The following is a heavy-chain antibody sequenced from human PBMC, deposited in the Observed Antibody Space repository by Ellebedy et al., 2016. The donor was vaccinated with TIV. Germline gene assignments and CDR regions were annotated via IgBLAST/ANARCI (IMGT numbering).Heavy chain of an antibody. V-gene: IGHV1-8*02. Sequence: AASVKVSCKASGYSFTTYEINWVRQASGQGLEWMGWMNPNSGDTAYEQKFQDRVTITRSTAINTAYMELSSLRSEDTAVYYCARGREDYDATTYQVLTHWGQGTLVTVSS. D-gene: IGHD4/OR15-4a*01. CDR1: GYSFTTYE. CDR2: MNPNSGDT. J-gene: IGHJ4*02. CDR3: ARGREDYDATTYQVLTH.